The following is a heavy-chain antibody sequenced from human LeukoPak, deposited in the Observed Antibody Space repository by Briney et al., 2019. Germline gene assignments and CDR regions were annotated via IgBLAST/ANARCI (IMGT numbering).Heavy chain of an antibody. CDR3: ARDGSRYYYDSSGYYIAPYYFDY. J-gene: IGHJ4*02. V-gene: IGHV3-64*01. Sequence: GGSLRLSCAASGFTFSSYAMHRVRQAPGKGLEYVSAISSNGGSTYYANSVKGRFTISRDNSKNTLYLQMGSLRAEDMAVYYCARDGSRYYYDSSGYYIAPYYFDYWGQGTLVTVSS. CDR1: GFTFSSYA. CDR2: ISSNGGST. D-gene: IGHD3-22*01.